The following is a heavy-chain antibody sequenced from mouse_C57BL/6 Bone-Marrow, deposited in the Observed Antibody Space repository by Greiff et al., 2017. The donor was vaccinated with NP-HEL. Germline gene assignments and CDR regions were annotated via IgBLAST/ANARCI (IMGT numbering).Heavy chain of an antibody. D-gene: IGHD1-1*01. Sequence: VQLQQSGAELVRPGASVKLSCTVSGFNIKDDSMHWVKQRPEQGLEWIGWIDPENGDTEYDSKFQGKATITADTSSNTAYLQLSSLTSDDTAVYYCTTGGSSPYAMDYWGQGTSVTVSS. CDR3: TTGGSSPYAMDY. CDR2: IDPENGDT. V-gene: IGHV14-4*01. CDR1: GFNIKDDS. J-gene: IGHJ4*01.